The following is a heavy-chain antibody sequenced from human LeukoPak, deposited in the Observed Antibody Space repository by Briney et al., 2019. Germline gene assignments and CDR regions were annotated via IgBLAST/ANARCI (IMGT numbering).Heavy chain of an antibody. CDR1: GGTFSSYA. Sequence: GASVKVSCKASGGTFSSYAISWVRQAPGQGLEWMGGIIPIFGTANYAQKFQGRVTITADESTSTAYMELSSLRSEGTAVYYCARDRRRGSSPSHYFDYWGQGTLVTVSS. J-gene: IGHJ4*02. V-gene: IGHV1-69*13. D-gene: IGHD6-13*01. CDR2: IIPIFGTA. CDR3: ARDRRRGSSPSHYFDY.